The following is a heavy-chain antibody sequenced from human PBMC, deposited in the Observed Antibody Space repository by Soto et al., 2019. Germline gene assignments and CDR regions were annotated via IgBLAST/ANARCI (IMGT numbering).Heavy chain of an antibody. J-gene: IGHJ4*02. V-gene: IGHV3-21*06. CDR2: ISSTTNYI. CDR3: ARESEDLPSNFDY. CDR1: GFSFTRYS. Sequence: EGSLGLSCAASGFSFTRYSMNCVGQAPGKGLEWVSSISSTTNYIYYGDSMKGRLTISRDNAKNSLYLEMNSLRGEETAVYYCARESEDLPSNFDYWGQIPFVTFST.